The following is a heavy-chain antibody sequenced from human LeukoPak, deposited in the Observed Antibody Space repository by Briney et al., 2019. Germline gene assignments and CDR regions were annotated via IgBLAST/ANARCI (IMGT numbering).Heavy chain of an antibody. CDR1: GGSTSSSSYY. CDR2: VYYSGST. Sequence: SETLSLTCNVSGGSTSSSSYYWGWIRQPPGKVLEWIGSVYYSGSTYYNPSLKSRISISVDMSKNQFSLKLNSVTAADTAMYYCARLPSECSGGTCYNDAFDVWGQGTLVIVSS. J-gene: IGHJ3*01. V-gene: IGHV4-39*01. CDR3: ARLPSECSGGTCYNDAFDV. D-gene: IGHD2-15*01.